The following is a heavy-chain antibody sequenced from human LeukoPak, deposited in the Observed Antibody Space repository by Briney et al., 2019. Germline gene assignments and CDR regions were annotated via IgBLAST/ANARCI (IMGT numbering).Heavy chain of an antibody. D-gene: IGHD4-17*01. V-gene: IGHV4-34*01. CDR3: ARDYGDYSAFDI. CDR1: GGSFSGYY. Sequence: SETLSLTCGVYGGSFSGYYWSWIRQPPGKGLEWIGEINHSGSTNFNPSLKSRVTISVDTSKNQFSLKLSSVTAADTAVYYCARDYGDYSAFDIWGQGTMVTVSS. J-gene: IGHJ3*02. CDR2: INHSGST.